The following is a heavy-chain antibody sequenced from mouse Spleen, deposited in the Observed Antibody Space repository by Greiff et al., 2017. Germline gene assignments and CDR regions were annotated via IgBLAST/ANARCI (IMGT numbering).Heavy chain of an antibody. Sequence: EVQLQQSGPVLVKPGASVKMSCKASGYTFTDYYMNWVKQSHGKSLEWIGVINPYNGGTSYNQKFKGKATLTVDKSSSTAYMELNSLTSEDSAVYYCARRGMIPYFDYWGQGTTLTVSS. CDR2: INPYNGGT. CDR1: GYTFTDYY. D-gene: IGHD2-4*01. V-gene: IGHV1-19*01. CDR3: ARRGMIPYFDY. J-gene: IGHJ2*01.